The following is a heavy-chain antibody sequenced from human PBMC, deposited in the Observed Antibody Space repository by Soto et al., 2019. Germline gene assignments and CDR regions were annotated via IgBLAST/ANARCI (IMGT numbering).Heavy chain of an antibody. Sequence: QVQLVQSGAELKEPGDSVRVSCEASGYTFTAYYIHCVRQAPGQVLEWMGWINPRFGDTSYAQDFQGRVSMTRDTSISTVYMELSRLTSDYTAIYYCARNMDYYYGPGSGNGHGFWGQGTTVTVFS. J-gene: IGHJ6*02. CDR2: INPRFGDT. D-gene: IGHD3-10*01. CDR1: GYTFTAYY. V-gene: IGHV1-2*02. CDR3: ARNMDYYYGPGSGNGHGF.